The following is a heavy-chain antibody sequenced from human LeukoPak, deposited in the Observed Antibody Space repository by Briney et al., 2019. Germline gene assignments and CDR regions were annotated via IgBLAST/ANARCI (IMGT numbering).Heavy chain of an antibody. CDR1: GFTVSSNY. CDR2: ISGDI. Sequence: GGSLRLSCAASGFTVSSNYMSWVRQAPGKGLEWVSGISGDIYYADSVKGRFTIARDNSKNTVYLQMNSLRGEDTAVYYCASRDRCDGGICYGLSYWGPGTLVTVSS. D-gene: IGHD2-15*01. CDR3: ASRDRCDGGICYGLSY. V-gene: IGHV3-53*01. J-gene: IGHJ4*02.